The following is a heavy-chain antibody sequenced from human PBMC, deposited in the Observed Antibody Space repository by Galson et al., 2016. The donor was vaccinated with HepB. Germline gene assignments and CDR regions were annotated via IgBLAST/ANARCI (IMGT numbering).Heavy chain of an antibody. CDR3: ARTVFGVVVPDLYFDF. V-gene: IGHV4-59*06. Sequence: TLSLTCTVSGVSVTSHYWSWLRQHPGKGLEWIGSISYSGTTYFNPSLKSRVTMSMDPPNNQFSLWLTSVTAADTALYYCARTVFGVVVPDLYFDFWGQGSLVTVSS. D-gene: IGHD3-3*01. CDR2: ISYSGTT. CDR1: GVSVTSHY. J-gene: IGHJ4*02.